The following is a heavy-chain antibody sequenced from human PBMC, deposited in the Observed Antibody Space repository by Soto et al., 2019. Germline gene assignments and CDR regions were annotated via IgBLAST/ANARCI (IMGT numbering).Heavy chain of an antibody. V-gene: IGHV3-21*01. CDR3: AREETAGPLAYGLDV. Sequence: GGTLSPACEVFALRFRTYRMPWIRHPPGKRLATDASGGRRRDIYYADSLKGRFTISRDNAKRSVSMHMSSLRDEDTAVYYCAREETAGPLAYGLDVWGAGTTVTVSS. D-gene: IGHD2-21*02. CDR1: ALRFRTYR. CDR2: GGRRRDI. J-gene: IGHJ6*04.